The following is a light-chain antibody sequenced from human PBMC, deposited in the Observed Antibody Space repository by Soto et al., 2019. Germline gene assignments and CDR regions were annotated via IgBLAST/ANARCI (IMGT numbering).Light chain of an antibody. J-gene: IGLJ2*01. V-gene: IGLV2-14*01. Sequence: QSALTQPASVSVSTGQTITISCTGTSSNVGYYNYVSWYQQHPGKVPKLMIYDVSNRPSGVSNRFSGSKSGNTASLTISGLQAEDVADYYCSSYTSISTRVFGGGTKLTVL. CDR1: SSNVGYYNY. CDR3: SSYTSISTRV. CDR2: DVS.